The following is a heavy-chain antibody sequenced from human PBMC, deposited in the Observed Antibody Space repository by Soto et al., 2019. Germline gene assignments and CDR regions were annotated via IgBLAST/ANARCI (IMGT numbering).Heavy chain of an antibody. V-gene: IGHV4-4*07. CDR2: IYTSGST. J-gene: IGHJ6*02. D-gene: IGHD4-17*01. CDR3: ASVTTPYYYYGMDV. Sequence: SETLSLTCTVSGGSISRYYWSWIRQPAGKGLEWIGRIYTSGSTNYNPSLKSRVTMSVDTSKNQFSLKLSSVTAADTAVYYCASVTTPYYYYGMDVWGQGTTVTV. CDR1: GGSISRYY.